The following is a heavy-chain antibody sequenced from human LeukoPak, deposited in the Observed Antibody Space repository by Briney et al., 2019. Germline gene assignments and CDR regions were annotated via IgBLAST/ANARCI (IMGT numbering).Heavy chain of an antibody. V-gene: IGHV1-69*05. CDR2: IIPIFGTA. J-gene: IGHJ4*02. D-gene: IGHD6-19*01. CDR3: ARIAVAGTTVDY. CDR1: GGTFSSYA. Sequence: GASVKVSCKAPGGTFSSYAISWVRQAPGQGLEWMGRIIPIFGTANYAQKFQGRVTITTDESTSTAYMELSSLRSEDTAVYYCARIAVAGTTVDYWGQGTLVTVSS.